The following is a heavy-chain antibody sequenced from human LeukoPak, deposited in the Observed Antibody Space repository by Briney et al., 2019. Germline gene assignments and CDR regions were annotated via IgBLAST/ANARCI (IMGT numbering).Heavy chain of an antibody. J-gene: IGHJ4*02. D-gene: IGHD3-3*01. V-gene: IGHV3-23*01. CDR2: ITSGGGAT. CDR3: AKGQGAGVLGFLEWLSLDS. Sequence: QPGGSLRLSCAVSGFTLRSYAMSWVRQAPGKGLEWVSAITSGGGATYYADSVKGRFTISRDNSKSTLYLQVDSPRAEDTAVYYCAKGQGAGVLGFLEWLSLDSWGQGTLVTVS. CDR1: GFTLRSYA.